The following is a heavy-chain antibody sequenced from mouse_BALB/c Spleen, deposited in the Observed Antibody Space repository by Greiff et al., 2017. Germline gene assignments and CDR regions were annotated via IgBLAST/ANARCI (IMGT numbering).Heavy chain of an antibody. Sequence: EVQRVESGGGLVKPGGSLKLSCAASGFTFSSYAMSWVRQTPEKRLEWVASISSGGSTYYPDSVKGRFTISRDNARNILYLQMSSLRSEDTAMYYCARGRVDYYGSSYAMDYWGQGTSVTVSS. CDR3: ARGRVDYYGSSYAMDY. D-gene: IGHD1-1*01. CDR1: GFTFSSYA. J-gene: IGHJ4*01. CDR2: ISSGGST. V-gene: IGHV5-6-5*01.